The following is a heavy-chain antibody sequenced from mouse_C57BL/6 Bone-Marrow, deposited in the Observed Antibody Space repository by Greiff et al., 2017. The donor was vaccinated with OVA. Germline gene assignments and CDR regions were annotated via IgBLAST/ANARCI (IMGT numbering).Heavy chain of an antibody. D-gene: IGHD1-1*01. CDR2: IYPRSGNT. J-gene: IGHJ2*01. CDR1: GYTFTSYG. CDR3: ARGETVVSSYYFDY. Sequence: LQESGAELARPGASVKLSCKASGYTFTSYGISWVKQRTGQGLEWIGEIYPRSGNTYYNEKFKGKATLTADKSSSTAYMELRSLTSEDSAVYFCARGETVVSSYYFDYWGQGTTLTVSS. V-gene: IGHV1-81*01.